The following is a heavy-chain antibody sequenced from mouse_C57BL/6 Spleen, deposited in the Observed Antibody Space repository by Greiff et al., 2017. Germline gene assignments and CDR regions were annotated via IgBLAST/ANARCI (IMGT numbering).Heavy chain of an antibody. Sequence: EVKVVESGGGLVKPGGSLKLSCAASGFTFSDYGMHWVRQAPEKGLEWVAYISSGSSTIYYADTVKGRFTISRDNAKNTLFLQMTSLRSEDTAMYYCAENWDEGWFAYWGQGTLVTVSA. CDR3: AENWDEGWFAY. CDR1: GFTFSDYG. J-gene: IGHJ3*01. CDR2: ISSGSSTI. D-gene: IGHD4-1*01. V-gene: IGHV5-17*01.